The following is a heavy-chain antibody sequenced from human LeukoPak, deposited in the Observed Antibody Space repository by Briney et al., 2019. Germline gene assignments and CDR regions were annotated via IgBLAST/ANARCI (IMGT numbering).Heavy chain of an antibody. CDR2: IYDSGST. Sequence: PSETLSLTCTVSGGSIRSSYYYWGWIRQPPGKGLEWIGSIYDSGSTYYNPSLKSRVTISVDTSKNQFSLKLNSVTAADTAVYYCARRSGFWSGYYSFWGQGTLVTVSS. D-gene: IGHD3-3*01. V-gene: IGHV4-39*01. CDR3: ARRSGFWSGYYSF. J-gene: IGHJ4*02. CDR1: GGSIRSSYYY.